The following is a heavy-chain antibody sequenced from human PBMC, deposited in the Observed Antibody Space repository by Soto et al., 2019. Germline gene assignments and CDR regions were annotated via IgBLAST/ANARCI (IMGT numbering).Heavy chain of an antibody. Sequence: AGGSLRLSCAASGFTFSNAWMNWVRQAPGKGLEWVGRIKSKTDGGTTDYAAPVKGRFTISRDDSKNTLYLQMNSLKTEDTAVYYCTTEGFLEWSYYYYGMDVWGQGTTVTVSS. D-gene: IGHD3-3*01. CDR1: GFTFSNAW. V-gene: IGHV3-15*07. CDR3: TTEGFLEWSYYYYGMDV. CDR2: IKSKTDGGTT. J-gene: IGHJ6*02.